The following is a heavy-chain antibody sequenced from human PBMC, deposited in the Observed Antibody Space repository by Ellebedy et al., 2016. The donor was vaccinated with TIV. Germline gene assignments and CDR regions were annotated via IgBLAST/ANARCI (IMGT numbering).Heavy chain of an antibody. J-gene: IGHJ6*02. D-gene: IGHD2-8*01. CDR2: MFHNGAT. Sequence: GESLKISCAPSGFTVDSNYMSWVRQAPGKGLEWVSVMFHNGATFYADSVKGRFTISRDMSKNTLYLQMDSLRVEDTAVYYCARDLTNHYYGMDVWGQGTTVTVSS. CDR1: GFTVDSNY. V-gene: IGHV3-53*01. CDR3: ARDLTNHYYGMDV.